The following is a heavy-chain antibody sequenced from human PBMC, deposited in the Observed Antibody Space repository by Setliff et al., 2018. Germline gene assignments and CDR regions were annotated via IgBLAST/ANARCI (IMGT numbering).Heavy chain of an antibody. CDR1: GGSFSGYY. CDR2: INHSGST. J-gene: IGHJ5*02. Sequence: KSSETLSLTCAVYGGSFSGYYWSWIRQPPGKGLEWIGEINHSGSTNYNPSLKSRVTISVDTSKNQFSLKLSSVTAADTAVYYCARRRGGDYNFWSGYYRWFDPWGQGTLVTVSS. CDR3: ARRRGGDYNFWSGYYRWFDP. D-gene: IGHD3-3*01. V-gene: IGHV4-34*01.